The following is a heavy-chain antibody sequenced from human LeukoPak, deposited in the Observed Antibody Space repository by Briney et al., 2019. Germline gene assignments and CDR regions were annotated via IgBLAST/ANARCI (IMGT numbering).Heavy chain of an antibody. CDR1: GGSISSYY. D-gene: IGHD3-9*01. Sequence: SETLSLTCTVSGGSISSYYWGWIRQPPGKGLEWIGSIYHSGSTYYNPSLKSRVTISVDTSKNQFSLKLSSVTAADTAVYYCARDFRRYFDWPLDAFDIWGQGTMVTASS. V-gene: IGHV4-38-2*02. CDR2: IYHSGST. J-gene: IGHJ3*02. CDR3: ARDFRRYFDWPLDAFDI.